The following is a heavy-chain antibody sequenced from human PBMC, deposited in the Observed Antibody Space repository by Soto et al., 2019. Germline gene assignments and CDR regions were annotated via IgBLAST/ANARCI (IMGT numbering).Heavy chain of an antibody. V-gene: IGHV3-33*01. CDR1: GFTFSSYG. J-gene: IGHJ2*01. Sequence: QVQLVESGGGVVQPGRSLRLSCAASGFTFSSYGMHWVRQAPGKGLEWVAVIWYDGSNKYYADSVKGRFTISRDNSKNTLYLQMNSLRAEGMAVYYCARPRGVTTDWYFDLWGRGTLVTVSS. CDR3: ARPRGVTTDWYFDL. D-gene: IGHD4-17*01. CDR2: IWYDGSNK.